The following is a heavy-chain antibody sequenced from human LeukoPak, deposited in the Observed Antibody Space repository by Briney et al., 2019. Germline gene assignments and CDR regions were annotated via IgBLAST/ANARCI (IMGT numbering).Heavy chain of an antibody. D-gene: IGHD2-15*01. CDR1: GGSFSGYY. Sequence: SETLSLTCAVYGGSFSGYYWSWIRQPPGKGLEWIGEINHSGSTNYNPSLKSRVTISVDTSKNQFSLKLSSVTAADTAVYYCARVLKDWYFDYWGQGTLVTVSS. CDR3: ARVLKDWYFDY. V-gene: IGHV4-34*09. CDR2: INHSGST. J-gene: IGHJ4*02.